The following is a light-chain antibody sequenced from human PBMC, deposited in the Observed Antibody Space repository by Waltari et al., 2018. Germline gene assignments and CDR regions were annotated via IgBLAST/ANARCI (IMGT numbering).Light chain of an antibody. V-gene: IGLV3-21*02. CDR1: RRGSIS. CDR3: QVWESSVV. Sequence: SYVLTQPPSVSVAPGRTARLTCGGHRRGSISVHWYKQKPGQAPVLVVFDDSDRPSGISGRFSGSISGPTATLTISRVEAGDEADYYCQVWESSVVFGGGTKLTVL. CDR2: DDS. J-gene: IGLJ2*01.